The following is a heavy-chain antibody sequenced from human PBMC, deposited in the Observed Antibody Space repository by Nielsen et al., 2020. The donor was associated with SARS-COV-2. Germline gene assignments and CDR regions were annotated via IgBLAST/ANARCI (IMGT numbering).Heavy chain of an antibody. D-gene: IGHD3-3*01. CDR1: GGSFSSGGYY. CDR2: IYYSGST. Sequence: SETLSLTCTVSGGSFSSGGYYWSWIRQHPGKGLEWIGYIYYSGSTYYNPSLKSRVTISVDTSKNQFYLKLSSVTAADTAVYYCARVRFLEWFDYWGQGTLVTVAS. CDR3: ARVRFLEWFDY. V-gene: IGHV4-31*03. J-gene: IGHJ4*02.